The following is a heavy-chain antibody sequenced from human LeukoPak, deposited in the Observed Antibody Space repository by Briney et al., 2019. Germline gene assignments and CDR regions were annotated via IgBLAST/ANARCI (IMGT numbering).Heavy chain of an antibody. CDR1: GGSISSSSYH. CDR3: ARETRSSSWSIKYYFDY. V-gene: IGHV4-39*07. CDR2: IYYTGST. D-gene: IGHD6-13*01. J-gene: IGHJ4*02. Sequence: SETLSLTCTVSGGSISSSSYHWGWIRQSPGKGLEWIGSIYYTGSTGYNPSLKSRVTISVDTSKNQFSLKLTSVTAADTAVYYCARETRSSSWSIKYYFDYWGQGALVTVSS.